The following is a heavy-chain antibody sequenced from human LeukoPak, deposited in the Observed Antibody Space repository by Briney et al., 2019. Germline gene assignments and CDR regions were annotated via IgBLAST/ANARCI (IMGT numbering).Heavy chain of an antibody. CDR3: ARAGDHDY. CDR2: INHGGST. CDR1: GGSFSGYY. D-gene: IGHD3-10*01. V-gene: IGHV4-34*01. J-gene: IGHJ4*02. Sequence: KPSETLSLTCAVYGGSFSGYYWSWIRQPPGKGLEWIGEINHGGSTNYNPSLKSRVTISVDTSKNQFSLKLSSVTAADTAVYYCARAGDHDYWGQGTLVTVSS.